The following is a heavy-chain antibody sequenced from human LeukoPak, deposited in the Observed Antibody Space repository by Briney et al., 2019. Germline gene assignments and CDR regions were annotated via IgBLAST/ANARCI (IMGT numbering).Heavy chain of an antibody. D-gene: IGHD3-22*01. V-gene: IGHV3-48*03. CDR2: ISSSGSTI. J-gene: IGHJ3*02. CDR1: GFTFSSYE. CDR3: ARVDSSGYYLVGAFDI. Sequence: PGGSLRLSCAASGFTFSSYEMNWVRQAPGKGLEWVSHISSSGSTIYYADSVKGRFTISRDNAKNSLYLQMNSLRAEDTAVYYCARVDSSGYYLVGAFDIWGQGTMVTVSS.